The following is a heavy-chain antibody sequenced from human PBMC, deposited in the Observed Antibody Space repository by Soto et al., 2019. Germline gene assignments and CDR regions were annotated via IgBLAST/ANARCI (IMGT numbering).Heavy chain of an antibody. V-gene: IGHV1-2*04. CDR1: GYTFTGYY. CDR2: INPNSGGT. D-gene: IGHD3-3*01. Sequence: QVQLVQSGAEVKKPGASVKVSCKASGYTFTGYYMHWVRQAPGQGLEWMGGINPNSGGTNYAQKFQGWVTMTRDTSISTAYMELSRLRSDDTAVYYCARSGNRDFWSGYYEYYFDSWGQGTLVTVSS. CDR3: ARSGNRDFWSGYYEYYFDS. J-gene: IGHJ4*02.